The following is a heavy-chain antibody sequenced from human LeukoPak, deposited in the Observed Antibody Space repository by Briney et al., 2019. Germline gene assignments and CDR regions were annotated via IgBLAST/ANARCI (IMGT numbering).Heavy chain of an antibody. CDR1: GYTFTSYY. D-gene: IGHD3-22*01. Sequence: ASVKVSCKASGYTFTSYYMHWVRQAPGQGLEWMGIINPSGGSTSYAQKFQGKVTMTRDTSTSTVYMELSSLRSEDTAVYYCARDGANYYDSSGYYYWGQGTLVTVSS. CDR3: ARDGANYYDSSGYYY. CDR2: INPSGGST. V-gene: IGHV1-46*01. J-gene: IGHJ4*02.